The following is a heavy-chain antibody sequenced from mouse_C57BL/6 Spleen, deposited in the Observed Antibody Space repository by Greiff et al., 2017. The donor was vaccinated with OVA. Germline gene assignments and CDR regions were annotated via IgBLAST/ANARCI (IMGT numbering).Heavy chain of an antibody. CDR2: INPNNGGT. CDR1: GYTFTDYY. Sequence: VQLQQSGPELVKPGASVKISCKASGYTFTDYYMNWVKQSHGKSLEWLGDINPNNGGTSYNQKFKGKATLTVDKSSSTAYMELRSLTSEDSAVYYCAGRGFDYWGQGTTLTVSS. V-gene: IGHV1-26*01. CDR3: AGRGFDY. J-gene: IGHJ2*01.